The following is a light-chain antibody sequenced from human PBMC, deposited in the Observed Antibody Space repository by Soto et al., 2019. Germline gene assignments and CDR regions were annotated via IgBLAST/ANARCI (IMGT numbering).Light chain of an antibody. CDR2: AVY. CDR1: QRVSAF. CDR3: QQYGSSTWT. V-gene: IGKV1-39*01. Sequence: DIQMTQSPSSLSASVGDRVTITCRACQRVSAFLNWYQQKPGETPKLLIFAVYVLESGIPSRYSASGSETDFTLSITSLQPEDFALYYCQQYGSSTWTFGQGTKVEIK. J-gene: IGKJ1*01.